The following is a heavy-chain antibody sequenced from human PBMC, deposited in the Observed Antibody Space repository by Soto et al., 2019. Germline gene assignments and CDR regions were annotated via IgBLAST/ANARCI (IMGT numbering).Heavy chain of an antibody. CDR2: ISYDGSNK. CDR3: AKDLSGSYFH. Sequence: GGSLRLSCAASGFTFSSYGMHWVRRAPGKGLEWVAVISYDGSNKYYADSVKGRFTISRDNSKNTLYLQMNSLRAEDTAVYYCAKDLSGSYFHWGQGTLVTVSS. CDR1: GFTFSSYG. D-gene: IGHD1-26*01. J-gene: IGHJ4*02. V-gene: IGHV3-30*18.